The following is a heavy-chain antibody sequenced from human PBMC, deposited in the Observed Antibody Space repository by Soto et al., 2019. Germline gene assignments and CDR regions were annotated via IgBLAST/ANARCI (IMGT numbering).Heavy chain of an antibody. CDR2: VYYSGST. Sequence: SETLSLTCTVSGGSISSSSYYWGWIRQPPGKGLEWIGNVYYSGSTNYNPSLKSRVTISVDTSKNQFSLKLSSVTAADTAVYYCAGTPSYNWNPRLYYYYYMDVWGKGTTVTVSS. J-gene: IGHJ6*03. CDR1: GGSISSSSYY. D-gene: IGHD1-20*01. V-gene: IGHV4-39*07. CDR3: AGTPSYNWNPRLYYYYYMDV.